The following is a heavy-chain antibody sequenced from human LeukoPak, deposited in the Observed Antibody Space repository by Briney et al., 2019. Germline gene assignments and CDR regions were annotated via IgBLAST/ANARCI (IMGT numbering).Heavy chain of an antibody. CDR3: TKERGGGGRRIILVVVGYGP. V-gene: IGHV3-30*04. Sequence: GGSLRLSCAGSGFTRIGFAMHWVRQAPGKGLEWVAATSYHGRDKYYADAVSRRFTISRDNSKNTLHLEMNSLRTDDTAVYYCTKERGGGGRRIILVVVGYGPGGQGTQVTVSS. CDR1: GFTRIGFA. D-gene: IGHD3-22*01. J-gene: IGHJ5*02. CDR2: TSYHGRDK.